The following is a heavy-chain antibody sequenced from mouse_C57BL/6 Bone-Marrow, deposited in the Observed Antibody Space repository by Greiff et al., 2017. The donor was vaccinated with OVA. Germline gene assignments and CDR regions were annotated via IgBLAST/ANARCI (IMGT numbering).Heavy chain of an antibody. CDR2: INPNNGGT. CDR1: GYTFTDYY. Sequence: EVKLKQSGPELVKPGASVKISCKASGYTFTDYYMNWVKQSHGKSLEWIGDINPNNGGTSYNQKFKGKATLTVDKSSSTAYMELRSLTSEDSAVYYCARSGDYWGQGTTLTVSS. CDR3: ARSGDY. D-gene: IGHD3-1*01. V-gene: IGHV1-26*01. J-gene: IGHJ2*01.